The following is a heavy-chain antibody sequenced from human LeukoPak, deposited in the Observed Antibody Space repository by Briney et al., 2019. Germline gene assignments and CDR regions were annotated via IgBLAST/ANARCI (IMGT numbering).Heavy chain of an antibody. D-gene: IGHD3-22*01. J-gene: IGHJ3*02. CDR2: IWFDGIRK. Sequence: GGSLRLSCAASGFTFSNYGMHWVRQAPGKGLEWVAAIWFDGIRKYYADSVKGRLTISRDNSKNTLYLQMNSLRAEDTAVYYCARDLEDSSPFGAFDMWGQGTMVTVSS. V-gene: IGHV3-33*01. CDR1: GFTFSNYG. CDR3: ARDLEDSSPFGAFDM.